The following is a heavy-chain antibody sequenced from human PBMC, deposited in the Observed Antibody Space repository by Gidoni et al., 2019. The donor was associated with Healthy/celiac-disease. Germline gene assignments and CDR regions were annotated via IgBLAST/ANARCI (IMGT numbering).Heavy chain of an antibody. CDR1: GGSFSGYS. Sequence: QVQLQQWGAGLLKPSETLSLTCAVYGGSFSGYSWSWIRQPPGKGLEWIGEINHSGSTNYNPSLKSRVTISVDTSKNQFSLKLSSVTAADTAVYYCARGPYKGYSSGWYVGYFQHWGQGTLVTVSS. CDR3: ARGPYKGYSSGWYVGYFQH. V-gene: IGHV4-34*01. CDR2: INHSGST. D-gene: IGHD6-19*01. J-gene: IGHJ1*01.